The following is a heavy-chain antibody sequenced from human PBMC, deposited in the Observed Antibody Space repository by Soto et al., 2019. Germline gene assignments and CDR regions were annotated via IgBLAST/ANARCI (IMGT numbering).Heavy chain of an antibody. CDR1: GFTFSSYS. CDR3: AKKVNSGPGSQYFDY. CDR2: FRTSGDGGTT. D-gene: IGHD3-10*01. V-gene: IGHV3-23*01. Sequence: GGSLRLSCAASGFTFSSYSMSWVRQAPGKGLEWVSGFRTSGDGGTTYYADSVKGRFTISRDNSKNMLVLQMTSLRAEDTAIYYCAKKVNSGPGSQYFDYWGQGTLVTVSS. J-gene: IGHJ4*02.